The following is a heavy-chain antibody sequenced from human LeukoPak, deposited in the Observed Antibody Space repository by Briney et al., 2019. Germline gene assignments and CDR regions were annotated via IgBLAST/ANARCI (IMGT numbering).Heavy chain of an antibody. CDR1: GFTFSSYA. D-gene: IGHD5-12*01. CDR3: AKGAYEYIEMGYFDY. Sequence: GGSLRLSCAASGFTFSSYAMSWVRQAPEKGLEWVSAISGSGGSTYYADSVKGRFTISRDNSKNTLYLQMNSLRAEDTAVYYCAKGAYEYIEMGYFDYWGQGTLVTVSS. CDR2: ISGSGGST. V-gene: IGHV3-23*01. J-gene: IGHJ4*02.